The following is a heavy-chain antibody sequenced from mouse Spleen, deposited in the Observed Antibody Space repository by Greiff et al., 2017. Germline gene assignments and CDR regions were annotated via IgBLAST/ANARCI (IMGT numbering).Heavy chain of an antibody. CDR1: GFTFSDYY. J-gene: IGHJ3*01. V-gene: IGHV5-16*01. CDR2: INYDGSST. CDR3: ARDDGYYGFAY. D-gene: IGHD2-3*01. Sequence: EVKLVESEGGLVQPGSSMKLSCTASGFTFSDYYMAWVRQVPEKGLEWVANINYDGSSTYYLDSLKSRFIISRDNAKNILYLQMSSLKSEDTATYYCARDDGYYGFAYWGQGTLVTVSA.